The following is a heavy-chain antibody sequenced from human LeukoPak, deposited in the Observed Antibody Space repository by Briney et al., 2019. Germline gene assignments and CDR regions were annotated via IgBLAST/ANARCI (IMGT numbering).Heavy chain of an antibody. V-gene: IGHV3-23*01. CDR3: AKGTRPFKPAEYFQH. CDR2: ISGSGYST. CDR1: GFTFDSYA. J-gene: IGHJ1*01. Sequence: PGGCLRLSCAASGFTFDSYAMNWVRQAPGKGLEWVSGISGSGYSTYYADSVKGRFTISRDNSKNTLYLQMNSLRAEDTAVYYCAKGTRPFKPAEYFQHWGQGTLVTVSS.